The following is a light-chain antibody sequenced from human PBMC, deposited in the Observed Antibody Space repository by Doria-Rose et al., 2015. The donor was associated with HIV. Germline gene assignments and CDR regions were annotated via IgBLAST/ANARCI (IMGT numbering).Light chain of an antibody. CDR3: QQS. Sequence: EIVLTQSPDSLAVSLGERATINCKSSQSVLYSSNNKSYLTWYQQKPGQPPKLLIYWASTRESGVPDRFSGSGSATDFTLTISSLQAEDVAVYCQQSFGGGTKVEIK. J-gene: IGKJ4*01. CDR1: QSVLYSSNNKSY. CDR2: WAS. V-gene: IGKV4-1*01.